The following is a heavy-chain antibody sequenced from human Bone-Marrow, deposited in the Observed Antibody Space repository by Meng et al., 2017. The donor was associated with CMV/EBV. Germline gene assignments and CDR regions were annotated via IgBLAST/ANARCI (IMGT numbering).Heavy chain of an antibody. CDR2: IFPIFGTA. CDR3: ARFRRAAIRAGENGMDV. J-gene: IGHJ6*02. CDR1: VGTFSSYA. D-gene: IGHD2-2*02. Sequence: SVNVSCKASVGTFSSYAISWVRQAPGQGLEWMGGIFPIFGTANYAQKFQGRVTITTDESTSTAYMELSSLRSEDTAVYYCARFRRAAIRAGENGMDVWGQGTTVTVSS. V-gene: IGHV1-69*05.